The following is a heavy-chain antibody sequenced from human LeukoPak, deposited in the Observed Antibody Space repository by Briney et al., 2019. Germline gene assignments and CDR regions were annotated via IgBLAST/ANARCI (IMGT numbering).Heavy chain of an antibody. CDR1: GGSISSGGYS. CDR2: IYHSGST. D-gene: IGHD3-16*01. V-gene: IGHV4-30-2*01. CDR3: ARGGGSNQNWFDP. J-gene: IGHJ5*02. Sequence: SETLSLTCAVSGGSISSGGYSWSWIRQPPGKGLEWIGYIYHSGSTYYNPSLKSRVTISVDRSKNQFSLKLSSVTAADTAVYYCARGGGSNQNWFDPWGQGTLVTVSS.